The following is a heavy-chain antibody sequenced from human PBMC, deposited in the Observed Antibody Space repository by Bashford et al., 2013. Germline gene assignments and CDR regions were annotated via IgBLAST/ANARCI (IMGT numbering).Heavy chain of an antibody. CDR2: IKEDGSEK. J-gene: IGHJ4*02. Sequence: GSLRLSCAASGFTFRGHWMSWVRQAPGKGLEWVANIKEDGSEKHHVDFVKGRFTISRDNSKNTLYLQMNSLRAEDTAVYYCAKDPSVEYYDFWSGYYSYFDIWGQGALVTVSS. V-gene: IGHV3-7*03. D-gene: IGHD3-3*01. CDR1: GFTFRGHW. CDR3: AKDPSVEYYDFWSGYYSYFDI.